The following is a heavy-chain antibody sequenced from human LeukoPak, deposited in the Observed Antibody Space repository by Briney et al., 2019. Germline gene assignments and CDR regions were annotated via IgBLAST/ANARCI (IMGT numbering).Heavy chain of an antibody. CDR2: INPNSGGT. D-gene: IGHD6-19*01. CDR3: VRDMDRGQWLVRPYN. CDR1: GYTFTGYY. Sequence: ASVKVSCKASGYTFTGYYMHWVRQAPGQGPEWMGWINPNSGGTNYAQKFQGRVTMTRDTSISTAYMELSRLRSDDTAVYYCVRDMDRGQWLVRPYNWGQGTLVTVSS. J-gene: IGHJ4*02. V-gene: IGHV1-2*02.